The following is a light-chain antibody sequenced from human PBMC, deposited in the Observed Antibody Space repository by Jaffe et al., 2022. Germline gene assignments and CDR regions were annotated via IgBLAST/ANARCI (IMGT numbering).Light chain of an antibody. CDR1: SLRSYY. Sequence: SSELTQDPAVSVALGQTVRITCQGDSLRSYYASWYQQKPGQAPVLVIYGKNNRPSGIPDRFSGSSSGNTASLTITGAQAEDEADYYCNSRDSSGNRFPDVVFGGGTKLTVL. V-gene: IGLV3-19*01. J-gene: IGLJ2*01. CDR3: NSRDSSGNRFPDVV. CDR2: GKN.